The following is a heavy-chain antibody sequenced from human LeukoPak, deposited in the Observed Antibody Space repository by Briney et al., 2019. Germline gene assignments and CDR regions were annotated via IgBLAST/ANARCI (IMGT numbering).Heavy chain of an antibody. J-gene: IGHJ4*02. D-gene: IGHD3-9*01. CDR3: AKDARSFDWLFDH. V-gene: IGHV3-9*01. Sequence: GGSLRLSCAASGFTFDDYAMHWVRQAPGKGLEWVSGISWSSGNIGYADSVTGRFTISRDNSKNTLFLQMNSLRAEDTSMYYCAKDARSFDWLFDHWGQGILVTVSS. CDR2: ISWSSGNI. CDR1: GFTFDDYA.